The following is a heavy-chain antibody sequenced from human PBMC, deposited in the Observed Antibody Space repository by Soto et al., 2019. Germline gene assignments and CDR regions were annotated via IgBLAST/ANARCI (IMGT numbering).Heavy chain of an antibody. CDR1: GGTFSSYA. CDR2: IIPIFGTA. D-gene: IGHD1-26*01. J-gene: IGHJ6*02. CDR3: AIPSSSGSYYDYYYYGMDV. Sequence: QVQLVQSGAEVKKPGSSVKVSCKASGGTFSSYAISWVRQAPGQGLEWMGGIIPIFGTANYAQKFQGRVKITADESTSTAYMELSSLRSEDTAVYYCAIPSSSGSYYDYYYYGMDVWGQGTTVTVSS. V-gene: IGHV1-69*01.